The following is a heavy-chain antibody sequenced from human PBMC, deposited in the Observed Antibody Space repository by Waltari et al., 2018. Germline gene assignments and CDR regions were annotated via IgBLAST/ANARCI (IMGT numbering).Heavy chain of an antibody. CDR1: GFTFDDYD. Sequence: EVKLVEIGGGLVQPGRSLSLSCAASGFTFDDYDMPWVRQVPGKGLEWVSGLSWNGGNLLYAESVRGRFTISRDNAKKSLFLQMTNLRPEDTAFYFCVKDMGTSGYDAFDVWGQGTKVTVS. D-gene: IGHD3-22*01. J-gene: IGHJ3*01. CDR3: VKDMGTSGYDAFDV. CDR2: LSWNGGNL. V-gene: IGHV3-9*01.